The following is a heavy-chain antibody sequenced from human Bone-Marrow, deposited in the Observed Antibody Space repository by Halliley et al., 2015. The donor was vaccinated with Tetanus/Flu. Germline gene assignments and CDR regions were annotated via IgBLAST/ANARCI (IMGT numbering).Heavy chain of an antibody. J-gene: IGHJ6*02. CDR2: IYTGDST. D-gene: IGHD3-3*01. V-gene: IGHV3-53*01. CDR3: ARDLSRPGFPANSQSRFLEWLTDDKYGMDV. Sequence: SLRLSCAASGFTVSSNYMSWVRQAPGKGLEWVPVIYTGDSTYYADSVKGRFTISRDNTKNMLYLQMNSLRAEDTAVYYCARDLSRPGFPANSQSRFLEWLTDDKYGMDVWGQGTTVTVSS. CDR1: GFTVSSNY.